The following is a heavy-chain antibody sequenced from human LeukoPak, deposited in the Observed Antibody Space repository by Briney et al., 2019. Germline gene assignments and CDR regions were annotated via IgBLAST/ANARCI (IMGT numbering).Heavy chain of an antibody. CDR2: IYWTDQK. V-gene: IGHV2-5*01. D-gene: IGHD3-22*01. J-gene: IGHJ5*02. CDR3: AHRHIGYSNSYWFDP. Sequence: SGPTLVKPTQTLTLTCTFSGFSFSTSGVGVGWIRQPPGKALEWLALIYWTDQKRYSPSLKSRLTITKDTSKNQVVLTMTNMDPVDTATYFCAHRHIGYSNSYWFDPWGQGTLVTVSS. CDR1: GFSFSTSGVG.